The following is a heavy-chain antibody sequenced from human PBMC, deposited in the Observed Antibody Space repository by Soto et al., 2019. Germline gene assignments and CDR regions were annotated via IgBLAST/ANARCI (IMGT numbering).Heavy chain of an antibody. V-gene: IGHV3-7*03. D-gene: IGHD2-2*01. Sequence: EVQLVESGGGLVPPGGSLRLSCAASGFTFSPYWMTWVRQAPGKGLEWLANIKFDGTQNQYVELLKGRFNISRDNATNTLYLQMNSLSAEDTAVYYCAIDFQTRNCSSTTCSHFYSNAMDVWGQGTPVTVSS. J-gene: IGHJ6*02. CDR1: GFTFSPYW. CDR2: IKFDGTQN. CDR3: AIDFQTRNCSSTTCSHFYSNAMDV.